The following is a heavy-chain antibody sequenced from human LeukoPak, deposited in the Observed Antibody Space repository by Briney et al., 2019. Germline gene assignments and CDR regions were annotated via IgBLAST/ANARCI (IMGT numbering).Heavy chain of an antibody. J-gene: IGHJ3*02. V-gene: IGHV1-2*02. CDR3: ARGLQRETDAFDI. CDR2: INPNSGGT. CDR1: GYTFTGYY. D-gene: IGHD2-21*01. Sequence: ASVKVSCKASGYTFTGYYIHWVRQAPGQGLEWMGWINPNSGGTNYAQKFQGRVTMTRDTSISTAYMELSRLRSDDTAVYYCARGLQRETDAFDIWGQGTMVTVSS.